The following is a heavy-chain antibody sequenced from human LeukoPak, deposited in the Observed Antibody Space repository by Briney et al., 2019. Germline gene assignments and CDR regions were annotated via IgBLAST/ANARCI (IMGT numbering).Heavy chain of an antibody. V-gene: IGHV4-31*03. D-gene: IGHD6-6*01. J-gene: IGHJ5*02. CDR3: ARHAWPDLSIAALTVGWFDP. Sequence: SQTLSLTCTVSGGSISSGGYYWSWIRQHPGKGLEWIGYIYYSGSTYYNPSLKSRVTISVDTSKNQFSLKLSSVTAADTAVYYCARHAWPDLSIAALTVGWFDPWGQGTLVTVSS. CDR1: GGSISSGGYY. CDR2: IYYSGST.